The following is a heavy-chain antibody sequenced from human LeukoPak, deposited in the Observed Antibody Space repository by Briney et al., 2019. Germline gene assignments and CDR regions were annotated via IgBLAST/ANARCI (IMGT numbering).Heavy chain of an antibody. D-gene: IGHD6-19*01. CDR1: GFTFDDYA. V-gene: IGHV3-9*01. J-gene: IGHJ4*02. CDR2: ISWNSGSI. Sequence: PGGSLRLSCAASGFTFDDYAMHWVRQAPGKGLEWVSGISWNSGSIGYADSVKGRFTISRDSAKNSLYLQMNSLRAEDTALYYCAKDPGGWYYFDYWGQGTLVTVSS. CDR3: AKDPGGWYYFDY.